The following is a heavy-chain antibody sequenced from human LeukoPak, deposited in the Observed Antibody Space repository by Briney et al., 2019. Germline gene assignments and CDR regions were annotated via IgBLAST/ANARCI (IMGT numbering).Heavy chain of an antibody. CDR1: GGTFSSYA. CDR2: IIPIFGTA. CDR3: ARYYYDSSGYYYYFDY. D-gene: IGHD3-22*01. J-gene: IGHJ4*02. Sequence: ASVKVSCKASGGTFSSYAISWVRQAPGQGLEWMGGIIPIFGTANYAQKFQGRVTITTDESTSTAYMELSSLRSEDTAVYYCARYYYDSSGYYYYFDYWSQGTLVTVSS. V-gene: IGHV1-69*05.